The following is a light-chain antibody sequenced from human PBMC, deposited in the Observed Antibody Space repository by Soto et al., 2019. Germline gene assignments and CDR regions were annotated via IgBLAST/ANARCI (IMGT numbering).Light chain of an antibody. CDR1: SSDVGGYNY. CDR3: SSYTGSSTYV. Sequence: QSALTQPASVSGSPGQSITISCTGTSSDVGGYNYVSWYQQHPGKAPKLMIYEVSNRPSGVSNRFSGSKSGNTTSLAISGLQDEDEADDYCSSYTGSSTYVFGTGTKLTVL. CDR2: EVS. J-gene: IGLJ1*01. V-gene: IGLV2-14*01.